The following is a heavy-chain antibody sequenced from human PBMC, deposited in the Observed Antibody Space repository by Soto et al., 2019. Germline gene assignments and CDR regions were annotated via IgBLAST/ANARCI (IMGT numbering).Heavy chain of an antibody. CDR2: ISPIFGTA. D-gene: IGHD3-22*01. CDR3: ARDLSGYRSRAAPMDV. V-gene: IGHV1-69*13. Sequence: SVTVSCKASGGSLISYASILLRQAPGPGLEWMGGISPIFGTANYAQKFQGRVTITADESTSTAYMEVSGLRSEDTAGYYCARDLSGYRSRAAPMDVWGQGTTVTVSS. J-gene: IGHJ6*02. CDR1: GGSLISYA.